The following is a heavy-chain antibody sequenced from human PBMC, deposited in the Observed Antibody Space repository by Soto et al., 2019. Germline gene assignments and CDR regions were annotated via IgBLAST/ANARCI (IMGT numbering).Heavy chain of an antibody. D-gene: IGHD2-15*01. V-gene: IGHV3-73*02. J-gene: IGHJ4*02. CDR2: IRSKADNDAT. CDR1: GFTCSGSH. CDR3: IRQGSDLDY. Sequence: EVQLVESGGGLVQPGGSLKLSCAASGFTCSGSHVHWVRQASGKGLEWVARIRSKADNDATGYAASVKGRFTISRDDSKTTVYLQMNSLKTEDTAVYFCIRQGSDLDYWGQGTLVTVSS.